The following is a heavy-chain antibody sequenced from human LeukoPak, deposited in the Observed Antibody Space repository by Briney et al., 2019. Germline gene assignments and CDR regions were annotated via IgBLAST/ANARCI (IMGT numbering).Heavy chain of an antibody. D-gene: IGHD3-10*01. Sequence: SVKVSCKASGGTFSSYAISWVRQAPGQGLEWMGGIIPIFGTANYAQKSQGRVTITADESTSTAYMELSSLRSEDTAVYYCARYDYYGSGSYSFDPWGQGTLVTVSS. V-gene: IGHV1-69*01. CDR3: ARYDYYGSGSYSFDP. CDR2: IIPIFGTA. J-gene: IGHJ5*02. CDR1: GGTFSSYA.